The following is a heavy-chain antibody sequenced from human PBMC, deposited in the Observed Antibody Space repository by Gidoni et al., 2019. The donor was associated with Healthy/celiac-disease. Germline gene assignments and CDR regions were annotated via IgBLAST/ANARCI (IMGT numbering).Heavy chain of an antibody. V-gene: IGHV3-30*18. CDR3: AKDSGIGYYDSSGYFDY. J-gene: IGHJ4*02. CDR2: ISYDGSNK. Sequence: QVPLVESGGGVVQPGRSLRLSCAASGLTFISYGMHWVRQAPGKGLEWVAVISYDGSNKYYADSVKGRFTISRDNSKNTLYLQMNSLRAEDTAVYYCAKDSGIGYYDSSGYFDYWGQGTLVTVSS. D-gene: IGHD3-22*01. CDR1: GLTFISYG.